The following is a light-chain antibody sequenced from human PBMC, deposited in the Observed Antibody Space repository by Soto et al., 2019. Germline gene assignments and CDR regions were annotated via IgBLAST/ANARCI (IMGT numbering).Light chain of an antibody. J-gene: IGKJ1*01. Sequence: ETVLTKSPAAVPLSRGESTTRSSRFGRSVSSSYLAWYQQKPGRAPRLLIYGASSRATGIPDRFSGSGSGRDFTLTFSRLEPEDFAVYYCQQYGSSPRTFGEGTKVDIK. CDR1: RSVSSSY. CDR2: GAS. V-gene: IGKV3-20*01. CDR3: QQYGSSPRT.